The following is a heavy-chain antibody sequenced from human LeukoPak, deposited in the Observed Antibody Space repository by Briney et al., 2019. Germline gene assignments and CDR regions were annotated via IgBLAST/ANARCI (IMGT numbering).Heavy chain of an antibody. CDR1: GGSISSYY. V-gene: IGHV4-59*01. J-gene: IGHJ5*02. Sequence: SETLSLTCTVSGGSISSYYWSWIRQPPGKGLEWIGYIYYSGSTNYNPSLKSRVTISVDTSKNQFSLELSSVTAADTAVYYCARYEYSSSSWFDPWGQGTLVTVSS. D-gene: IGHD6-6*01. CDR3: ARYEYSSSSWFDP. CDR2: IYYSGST.